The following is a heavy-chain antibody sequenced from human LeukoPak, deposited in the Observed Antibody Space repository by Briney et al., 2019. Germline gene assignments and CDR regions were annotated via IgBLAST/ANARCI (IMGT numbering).Heavy chain of an antibody. J-gene: IGHJ5*02. Sequence: ASVKVSCKASGYTFTSYDINWVRQATGHGLEWMGWMNPNSGNTGYAQKFQGRVTMTEDTSTDTAYMELSSLRSEDTAVYYCASISFGSGWYLYNWFDPWGQGTLVTVSS. CDR1: GYTFTSYD. CDR3: ASISFGSGWYLYNWFDP. D-gene: IGHD6-19*01. CDR2: MNPNSGNT. V-gene: IGHV1-8*02.